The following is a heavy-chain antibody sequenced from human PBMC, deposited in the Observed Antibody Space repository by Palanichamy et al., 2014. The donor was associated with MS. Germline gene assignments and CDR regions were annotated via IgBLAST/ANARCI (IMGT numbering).Heavy chain of an antibody. Sequence: QVQLQESGPGLVKPSQTLSLTCTVSGGSISSGDYYWSWIRQPPGKGLEWIGYIYYSGSTYYNPSLKSRVTISVDTSKNQFSLKLSSVTAADTAVYYCARVGDRVPADLYYYYYGMDVWGQGTTVTVSS. CDR2: IYYSGST. CDR3: ARVGDRVPADLYYYYYGMDV. D-gene: IGHD2-2*01. CDR1: GGSISSGDYY. J-gene: IGHJ6*02. V-gene: IGHV4-30-4*01.